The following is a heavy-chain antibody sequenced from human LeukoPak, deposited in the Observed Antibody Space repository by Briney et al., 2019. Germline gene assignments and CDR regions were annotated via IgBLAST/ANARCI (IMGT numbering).Heavy chain of an antibody. CDR2: INPNSGGT. D-gene: IGHD3-10*01. CDR1: GYTFTGYY. J-gene: IGHJ4*02. Sequence: ASVKVSCKASGYTFTGYYMHWVRQAPGQGLEWMGWINPNSGGTNYAQKFQGRVTMTRDTSISTAYMELRRLRSDDTAVYYCARDLPVSVAFDYWGQGTLVTVSS. V-gene: IGHV1-2*02. CDR3: ARDLPVSVAFDY.